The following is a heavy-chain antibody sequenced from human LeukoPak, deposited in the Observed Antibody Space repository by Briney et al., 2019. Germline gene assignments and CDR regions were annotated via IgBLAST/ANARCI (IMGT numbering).Heavy chain of an antibody. Sequence: PGGSLRLSCAASGLTFSNYWMSWVRQAPGKGLEWVANIKEDGSEKYYVDSVKGRFTISRDDAKSSLYLQMNSLRAEDTAVYYCARRNAMDVWGQGTTVTVS. V-gene: IGHV3-7*03. J-gene: IGHJ6*02. CDR3: ARRNAMDV. CDR1: GLTFSNYW. CDR2: IKEDGSEK.